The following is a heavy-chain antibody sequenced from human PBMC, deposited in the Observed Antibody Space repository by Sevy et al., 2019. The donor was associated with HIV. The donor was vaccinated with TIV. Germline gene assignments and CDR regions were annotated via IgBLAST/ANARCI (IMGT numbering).Heavy chain of an antibody. J-gene: IGHJ5*01. Sequence: GGSLRLSCSASGFTFRSFSMHWVRQAPGKGLEWVXAIWYDGRTKQYADSVKGRFTISRDNSKNMLSLEMNSLRAEDTGLYFCARDSARVIVPTAGFDXWGQGTVVTVSS. D-gene: IGHD1-1*01. CDR3: ARDSARVIVPTAGFDX. CDR1: GFTFRSFS. V-gene: IGHV3-33*01. CDR2: IWYDGRTK.